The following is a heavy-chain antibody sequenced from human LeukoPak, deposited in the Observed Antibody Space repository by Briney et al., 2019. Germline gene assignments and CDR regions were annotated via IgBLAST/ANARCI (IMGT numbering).Heavy chain of an antibody. CDR1: GFTFTNYA. J-gene: IGHJ6*03. V-gene: IGHV3-30*04. CDR3: AREHYFYHMDG. CDR2: ISYDETNK. Sequence: GGSLRLSCAASGFTFTNYAMHWVRQAPGKGLEWVAVISYDETNKYYEDSVKGRFTISRDSSKNTLYLQMNSLRAEDTAVYYCAREHYFYHMDGWGEGTTVTVSS.